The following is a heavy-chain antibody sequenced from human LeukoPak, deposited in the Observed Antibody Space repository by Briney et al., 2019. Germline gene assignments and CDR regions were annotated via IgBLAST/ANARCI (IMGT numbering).Heavy chain of an antibody. J-gene: IGHJ4*02. Sequence: ASVKVSCKASGYTFTGSYMHWVRQAPGQGFEWMGRINPNSGGTNYAQKFQGRVTMTRDTSISTAYMELSRLRSDDTAVYYCAREGMATIWARYYFDYWGQGTLVTVSS. CDR2: INPNSGGT. V-gene: IGHV1-2*06. CDR1: GYTFTGSY. CDR3: AREGMATIWARYYFDY. D-gene: IGHD5-12*01.